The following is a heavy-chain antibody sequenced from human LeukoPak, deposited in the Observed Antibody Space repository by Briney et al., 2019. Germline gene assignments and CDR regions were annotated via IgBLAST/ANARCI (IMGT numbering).Heavy chain of an antibody. CDR3: AREAVTRNYFDY. CDR1: GFTVSSNY. Sequence: GGSLRLSCAASGFTVSSNYMNWVRQAPGKGLEWVSVIYSGGSTYYADSVKGRFTISRDNSKNTLFLQMNSLRAEDTAVYYCAREAVTRNYFDYWGQGTLITVSS. V-gene: IGHV3-53*01. CDR2: IYSGGST. J-gene: IGHJ4*02. D-gene: IGHD4-17*01.